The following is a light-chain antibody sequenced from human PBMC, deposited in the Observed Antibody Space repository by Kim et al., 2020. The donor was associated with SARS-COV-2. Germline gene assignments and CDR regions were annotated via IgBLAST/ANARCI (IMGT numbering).Light chain of an antibody. Sequence: DIQMTQSPSTLSSSVGDRVTITCRASQSVSDWLAWYQQKPGKAPKLLIYKASTLESGVPSRFSGSRSGTEFTLTISSLQPDEFANYYCQQANQFPLTFGGGTKVDIK. CDR1: QSVSDW. CDR3: QQANQFPLT. V-gene: IGKV1-5*03. CDR2: KAS. J-gene: IGKJ4*01.